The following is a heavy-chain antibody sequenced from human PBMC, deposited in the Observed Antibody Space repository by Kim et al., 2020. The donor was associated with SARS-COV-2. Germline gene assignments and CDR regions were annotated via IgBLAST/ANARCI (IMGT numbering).Heavy chain of an antibody. Sequence: SPAFQGQVTISADKSISTAYLQWSSLKASDTAMYYCARHGDYDSSGYYDYWGQGTLVTVSS. V-gene: IGHV5-51*01. CDR3: ARHGDYDSSGYYDY. D-gene: IGHD3-22*01. J-gene: IGHJ4*02.